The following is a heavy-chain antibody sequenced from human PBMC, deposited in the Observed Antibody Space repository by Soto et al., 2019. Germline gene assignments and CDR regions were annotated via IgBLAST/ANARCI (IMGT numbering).Heavy chain of an antibody. Sequence: VASVKVSCKASGYTFTSYAMHWVRQAPGQRLEWMGWINAGNGNTKYSQKFQVRVTITKDTSATTAYMELSSLRSEXTAVYYCARDLGGWPDYWGQGTLVTVSS. V-gene: IGHV1-3*01. CDR1: GYTFTSYA. CDR3: ARDLGGWPDY. J-gene: IGHJ4*02. D-gene: IGHD2-15*01. CDR2: INAGNGNT.